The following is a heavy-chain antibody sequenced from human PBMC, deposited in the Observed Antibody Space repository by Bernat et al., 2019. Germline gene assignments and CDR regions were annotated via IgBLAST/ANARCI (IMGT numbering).Heavy chain of an antibody. J-gene: IGHJ4*02. CDR1: GFTFSSYS. Sequence: EVQLVESGGGLVQPGGSLRLSCAASGFTFSSYSMTWARQAPGKGLDWVANIKADGSEKYYVDSVKGRFTISRDNAKNSLFLQMNSVRTEDSAVYFCARGGAAGGYFVYWGQGTLVTVSS. V-gene: IGHV3-7*03. CDR3: ARGGAAGGYFVY. CDR2: IKADGSEK. D-gene: IGHD2-15*01.